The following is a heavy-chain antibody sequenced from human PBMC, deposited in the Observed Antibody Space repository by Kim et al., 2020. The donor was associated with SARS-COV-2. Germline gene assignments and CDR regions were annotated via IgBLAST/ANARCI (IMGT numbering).Heavy chain of an antibody. CDR3: ARDNCSGGSCLDAFDI. J-gene: IGHJ3*02. V-gene: IGHV4-59*01. D-gene: IGHD2-15*01. Sequence: SLKSRVTISVDTSKNQFYLNLRSVTAADTAVYYCARDNCSGGSCLDAFDIWGRGTMVTVSS.